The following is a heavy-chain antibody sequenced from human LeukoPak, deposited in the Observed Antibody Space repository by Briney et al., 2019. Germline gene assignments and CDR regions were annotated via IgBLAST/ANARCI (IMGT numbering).Heavy chain of an antibody. Sequence: SETLSLTCTVSGGSISSYYWSWIRQPPGKGLEWIGRIYTSESTNYNPTLKSRVTMSIDPSKNQFSLKLSSVTAADTAVYYCARETAAGYWYFDLWGRGTLVTVSS. CDR2: IYTSEST. D-gene: IGHD6-25*01. J-gene: IGHJ2*01. CDR1: GGSISSYY. CDR3: ARETAAGYWYFDL. V-gene: IGHV4-4*07.